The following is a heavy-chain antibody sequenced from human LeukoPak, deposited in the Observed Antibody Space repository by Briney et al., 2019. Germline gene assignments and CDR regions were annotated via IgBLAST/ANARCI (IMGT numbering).Heavy chain of an antibody. CDR2: IKQDGSEK. J-gene: IGHJ5*02. CDR1: GFTFSTYW. D-gene: IGHD4-17*01. V-gene: IGHV3-7*01. CDR3: ARWDGDYVGAEWFDP. Sequence: GGSLRLSCAASGFTFSTYWMSWVRQAPGKGLEWVASIKQDGSEKYYVDSVKGRFTISRDNAKNSLYLQMNSLRAEDTAVYYCARWDGDYVGAEWFDPWGQGTLVTVSS.